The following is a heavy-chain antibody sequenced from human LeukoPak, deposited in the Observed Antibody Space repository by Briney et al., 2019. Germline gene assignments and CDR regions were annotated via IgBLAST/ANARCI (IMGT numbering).Heavy chain of an antibody. CDR3: ARTLTTDIDY. V-gene: IGHV5-10-1*01. Sequence: GESLRISCKGSGYSFTSYWISWVRQMPGKGLEWMGRIDPSGSYTNYSPSFQGHVTISADKSISIAYLQWSSLRASDTAMYYCARTLTTDIDYWGQGTLVTVSS. CDR1: GYSFTSYW. D-gene: IGHD4-11*01. CDR2: IDPSGSYT. J-gene: IGHJ4*02.